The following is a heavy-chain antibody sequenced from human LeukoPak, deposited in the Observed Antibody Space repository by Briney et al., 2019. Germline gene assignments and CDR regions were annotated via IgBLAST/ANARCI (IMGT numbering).Heavy chain of an antibody. J-gene: IGHJ4*02. CDR2: IYYSGST. CDR1: GGSISSGDYY. CDR3: ARVPFRSYYDSSGYCFDY. Sequence: SETLSLTCTVSGGSISSGDYYWSWIRQPPGKGLEWIVYIYYSGSTYYNPSLKSRVTISVDTSKNQFSLKLSSVTAADTAVYYCARVPFRSYYDSSGYCFDYWGQGTLVTVSS. V-gene: IGHV4-30-4*01. D-gene: IGHD3-22*01.